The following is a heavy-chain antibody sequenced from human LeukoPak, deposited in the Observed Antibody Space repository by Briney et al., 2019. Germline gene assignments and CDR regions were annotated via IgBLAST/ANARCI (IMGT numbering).Heavy chain of an antibody. J-gene: IGHJ4*02. Sequence: PGGSLRLSCAASGFTFSNYAMSWVRQAPGKGLEWVSSISGSGGSTYYADSVKGRFTISRDNSKNTLYLQMNSLRAEDTAVYYCAKDRGGGAAPGDLFYDYWGQGTLVTVSS. CDR3: AKDRGGGAAPGDLFYDY. D-gene: IGHD3-10*01. CDR2: ISGSGGST. V-gene: IGHV3-23*01. CDR1: GFTFSNYA.